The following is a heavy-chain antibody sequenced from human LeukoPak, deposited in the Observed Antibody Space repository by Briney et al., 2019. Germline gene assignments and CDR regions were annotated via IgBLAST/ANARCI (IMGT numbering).Heavy chain of an antibody. J-gene: IGHJ5*02. V-gene: IGHV4-4*07. CDR2: IYTRGST. D-gene: IGHD3-16*02. CDR1: GGSLSRYY. CDR3: ARGRYDYVWGSYRNWFDP. Sequence: SETLSLTCTGSGGSLSRYYGSWSRQPAGEGLEGIGRIYTRGSTNYNPSLTSRATMSVDTSKNQFSLKLSSVTAADTAVYYCARGRYDYVWGSYRNWFDPWGQGTLVTVSS.